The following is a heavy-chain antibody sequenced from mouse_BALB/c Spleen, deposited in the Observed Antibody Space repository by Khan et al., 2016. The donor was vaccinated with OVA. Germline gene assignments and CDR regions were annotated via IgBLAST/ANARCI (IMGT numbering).Heavy chain of an antibody. D-gene: IGHD4-1*01. CDR2: IWGDGST. CDR1: GFSLTGYG. J-gene: IGHJ4*01. CDR3: ARELGHYAMDY. Sequence: QVQLKQSGPGLVAPSQSLSITCTVSGFSLTGYGVNWVRQPPGKGLEWLGMIWGDGSTDYNSALKSRLSISKDNSKSQVFLKMNSLQTADTARYYCARELGHYAMDYWGQGTSVTVSS. V-gene: IGHV2-6-7*01.